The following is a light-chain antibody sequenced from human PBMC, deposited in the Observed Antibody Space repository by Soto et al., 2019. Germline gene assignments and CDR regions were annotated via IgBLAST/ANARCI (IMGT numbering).Light chain of an antibody. Sequence: EIVLTQSPGTLSLSPGERATLSCRASQSVSSSYLAWYQQKPGQAPRLLIYGASSRATGIPDRFSGSGSETDFTLTISRLEPEDFAVYYCQHYCSSSWTFGQGPKVEIK. J-gene: IGKJ1*01. CDR3: QHYCSSSWT. CDR1: QSVSSSY. V-gene: IGKV3-20*01. CDR2: GAS.